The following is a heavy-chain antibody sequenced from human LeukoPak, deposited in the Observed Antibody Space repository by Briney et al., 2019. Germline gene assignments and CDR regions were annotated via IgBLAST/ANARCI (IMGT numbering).Heavy chain of an antibody. CDR2: IYHSGST. CDR1: GGSISSGGYS. J-gene: IGHJ3*02. CDR3: ARAFHYYGSGSYYLGAFDI. V-gene: IGHV4-30-2*01. D-gene: IGHD3-10*01. Sequence: PSQTLSLTCAVSGGSISSGGYSWSWIRQPPGKGLEWIGYIYHSGSTYYNPSLKSRVTISVDRSKNQFSLKLSSVTAADTAAYYCARAFHYYGSGSYYLGAFDIWGQGTMVTVSS.